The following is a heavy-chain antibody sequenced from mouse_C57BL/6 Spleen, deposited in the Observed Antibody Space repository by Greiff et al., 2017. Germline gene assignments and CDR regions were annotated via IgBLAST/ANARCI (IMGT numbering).Heavy chain of an antibody. Sequence: DVQLVESEGGLVQPGSSMKLSCTASGFTFSDYYMAWVRQVPEKGLEWVANINYDGSSTNYLDSFKSRFIVTRDNAKNILSLQMSSVKSEDTATDYCARSRAKTAMDYWGQGTSVTVSS. CDR3: ARSRAKTAMDY. J-gene: IGHJ4*01. D-gene: IGHD1-1*01. CDR2: INYDGSST. V-gene: IGHV5-16*01. CDR1: GFTFSDYY.